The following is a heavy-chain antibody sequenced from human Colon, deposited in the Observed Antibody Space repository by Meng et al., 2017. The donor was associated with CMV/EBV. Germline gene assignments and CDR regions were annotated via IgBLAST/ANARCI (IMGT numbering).Heavy chain of an antibody. CDR3: VRDSRNYAFDF. D-gene: IGHD2-2*01. CDR1: GFTLSDHF. CDR2: AKNRAHNYAT. Sequence: ASGFTLSDHFMDWIRQSPGKGLEWVGRAKNRAHNYATEYAASVKGRFTIARDDSKNSLYLQMNSLKSDDTAVYYCVRDSRNYAFDFWGQGTLVTVSS. J-gene: IGHJ4*02. V-gene: IGHV3-72*01.